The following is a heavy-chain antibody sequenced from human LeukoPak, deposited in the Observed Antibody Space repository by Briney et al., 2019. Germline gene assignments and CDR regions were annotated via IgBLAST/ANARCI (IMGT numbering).Heavy chain of an antibody. Sequence: PQTLSLTRTVSGGSISSGGYYWSWIRHHPRKGLEWVGYIYYSGSTYYNPSLKSRVTISVDTSKNQFSLKLSSVTAADTPVYYCASERITIFGVVEDWGQGTLVTVS. V-gene: IGHV4-31*03. D-gene: IGHD3-3*01. J-gene: IGHJ4*02. CDR1: GGSISSGGYY. CDR2: IYYSGST. CDR3: ASERITIFGVVED.